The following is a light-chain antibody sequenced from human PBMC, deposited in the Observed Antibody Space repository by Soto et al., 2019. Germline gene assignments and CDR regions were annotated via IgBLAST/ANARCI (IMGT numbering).Light chain of an antibody. Sequence: LKTAPTSLTVSTRERATLSCRASPSVSSNLAWYQQKPGQAPRLLIYDASNRATGIPARFSGGGSGTDFTLTISSLEPEDFAVYYCQQRSNWPPLTSGQGTRLEI. CDR2: DAS. CDR1: PSVSSN. J-gene: IGKJ5*01. V-gene: IGKV3-11*01. CDR3: QQRSNWPPLT.